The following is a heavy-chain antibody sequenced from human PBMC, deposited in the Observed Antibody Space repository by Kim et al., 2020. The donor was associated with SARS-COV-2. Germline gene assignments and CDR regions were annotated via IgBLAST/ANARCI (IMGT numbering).Heavy chain of an antibody. CDR2: ISSNGGST. Sequence: GGSLRLSCAASGFTFSSYAMHWVRQAPGKGLEYVSAISSNGGSTYYANSVKGRFTISRDNSKNTLYLQMGSLRAEDMAVYYCARDLVDCGGDCYFSGWFDPWGQGTLVTVSS. CDR3: ARDLVDCGGDCYFSGWFDP. CDR1: GFTFSSYA. J-gene: IGHJ5*02. V-gene: IGHV3-64*01. D-gene: IGHD2-21*02.